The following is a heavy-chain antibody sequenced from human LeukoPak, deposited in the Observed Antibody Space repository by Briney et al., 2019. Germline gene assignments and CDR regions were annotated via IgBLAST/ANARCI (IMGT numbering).Heavy chain of an antibody. V-gene: IGHV4-4*02. J-gene: IGHJ3*02. Sequence: SETLSLTCAVSGGSISSSNWWSWVRQPPGKGLEWIGEIYHSGSTNYIPSLKSRVTISVDKSKNQFSLKLSSVTAADTAVYYCARVYYYDSSGYSSMGIDAFDIWGQGTMVTVSS. CDR2: IYHSGST. CDR1: GGSISSSNW. D-gene: IGHD3-22*01. CDR3: ARVYYYDSSGYSSMGIDAFDI.